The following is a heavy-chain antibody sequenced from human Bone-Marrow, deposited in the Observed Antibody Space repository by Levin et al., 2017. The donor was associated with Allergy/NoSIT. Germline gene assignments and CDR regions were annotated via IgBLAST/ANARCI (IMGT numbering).Heavy chain of an antibody. J-gene: IGHJ2*01. Sequence: GGSLRLSCAASGFNFSSYGMHWVRQAPGKGLEWVAIISYDEYNKFYADSLKGRFTISRDNSKNTLYLQMNSLRTEDTALYYCAKESDMVNWHFDLWGRGTLVTVSS. CDR1: GFNFSSYG. CDR2: ISYDEYNK. D-gene: IGHD2-21*01. CDR3: AKESDMVNWHFDL. V-gene: IGHV3-30*18.